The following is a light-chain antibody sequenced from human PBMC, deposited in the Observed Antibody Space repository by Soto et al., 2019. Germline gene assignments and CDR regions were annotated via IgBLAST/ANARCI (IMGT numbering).Light chain of an antibody. J-gene: IGLJ1*01. CDR3: SSHTGSNTRI. V-gene: IGLV2-14*03. CDR2: EVS. Sequence: QSVLTQPASVSGSPGQSIAISCTGTSSDIGAYDYVSWYQQHPDKAPKLMIYEVSNRPSGVSNRFSGSKSVNTATLTIPGLQAEDEADYYCSSHTGSNTRIFGTGTKVTVL. CDR1: SSDIGAYDY.